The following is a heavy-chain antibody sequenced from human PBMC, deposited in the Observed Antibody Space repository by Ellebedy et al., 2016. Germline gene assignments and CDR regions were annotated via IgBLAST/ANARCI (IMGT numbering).Heavy chain of an antibody. V-gene: IGHV3-21*01. J-gene: IGHJ5*02. Sequence: GESLKISXAASGFSLSDYSMNWIRQAPGKGLEWVSSITSDSSYIFYADSVKGRFTISRDNAKDSLYLQMNSLRVEDTAVYYCARGVGGTSLNWLDPWGQGTLVTVSS. CDR2: ITSDSSYI. CDR1: GFSLSDYS. CDR3: ARGVGGTSLNWLDP. D-gene: IGHD3-16*01.